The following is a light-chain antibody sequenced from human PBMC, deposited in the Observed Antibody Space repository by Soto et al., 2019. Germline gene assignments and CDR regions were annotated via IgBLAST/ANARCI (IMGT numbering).Light chain of an antibody. CDR3: QQYNNWPPVT. J-gene: IGKJ1*01. V-gene: IGKV3-15*01. CDR2: GAS. CDR1: QSVSSN. Sequence: EIVMTQSPATLSVSPGERATLSCRASQSVSSNLAWYQQKPGQAPRLLIYGASTRATGIPARFSGSGSGTEFSLTINSLQSEDFAVYYCQQYNNWPPVTFGQGTKVEIK.